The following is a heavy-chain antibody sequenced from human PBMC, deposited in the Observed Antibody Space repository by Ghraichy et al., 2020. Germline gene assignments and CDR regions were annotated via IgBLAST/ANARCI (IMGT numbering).Heavy chain of an antibody. V-gene: IGHV3-73*01. Sequence: GGSLRLSCAASGFTFSGSAVHWVRQASGKGLEWVGRIRSKANDYATGYAASVKGRFTISRDDSKNTAYLQMNSLKTEDTAVYYCTRHEWNGGSYYNHWGRGTLVTVSS. CDR2: IRSKANDYAT. CDR1: GFTFSGSA. CDR3: TRHEWNGGSYYNH. D-gene: IGHD1-26*01. J-gene: IGHJ4*02.